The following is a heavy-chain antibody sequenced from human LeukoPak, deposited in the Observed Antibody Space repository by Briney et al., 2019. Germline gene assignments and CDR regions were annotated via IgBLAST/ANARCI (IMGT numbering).Heavy chain of an antibody. CDR2: VYPDDSDT. CDR1: GYSFTRYW. V-gene: IGHV5-51*01. D-gene: IGHD1-26*01. J-gene: IGHJ4*02. CDR3: ARPGGTYFPFDY. Sequence: PGESLKISCKTSGYSFTRYWIAWVRQTPGKGLEWMGIVYPDDSDTRYSPAFQGQVTISADKSITTAYLHWSSLKASDTAVYYCARPGGTYFPFDYWGQGTLVTVSS.